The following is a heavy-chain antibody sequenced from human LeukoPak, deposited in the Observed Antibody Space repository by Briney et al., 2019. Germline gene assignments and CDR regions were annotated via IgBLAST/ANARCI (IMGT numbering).Heavy chain of an antibody. J-gene: IGHJ4*02. CDR3: ARDNRVLISSSTNFDY. CDR1: GFTFSDYY. Sequence: GGSLRLSCAASGFTFSDYYMSWIRQAPGKGLEWVSYISSSGSTIYYADSVKGRFTISRDNAKNSLYLQMNSLRAEDTAVYYCARDNRVLISSSTNFDYWGQGTLVTVSS. V-gene: IGHV3-11*04. D-gene: IGHD6-6*01. CDR2: ISSSGSTI.